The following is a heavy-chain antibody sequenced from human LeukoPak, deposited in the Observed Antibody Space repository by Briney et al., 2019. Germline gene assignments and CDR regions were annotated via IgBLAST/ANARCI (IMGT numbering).Heavy chain of an antibody. J-gene: IGHJ6*04. CDR3: TTDRGYSSSWWFRDF. CDR1: GFTFSNDW. D-gene: IGHD6-13*01. CDR2: INSKTDGGTT. Sequence: GGSLRLSCAASGFTFSNDWMSWVRQAPGKGLEWVGRINSKTDGGTTDYATRVKGRLTISRDHSKNTLYLQMNSLKTEDTAVYYCTTDRGYSSSWWFRDFWGKGTTVAVCS. V-gene: IGHV3-15*01.